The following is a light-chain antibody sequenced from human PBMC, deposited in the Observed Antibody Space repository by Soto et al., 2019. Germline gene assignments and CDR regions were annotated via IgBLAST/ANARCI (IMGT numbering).Light chain of an antibody. CDR2: DAS. J-gene: IGKJ5*01. CDR3: QQYGSSPIT. Sequence: IVLTQSPATLSLSPWERATFSCRASQSVRNYLAWYQQKPGQGPRLLVYDASKRAAGIPDRFSGSGSGTDFTLTISRLEPEDFAVYYCQQYGSSPITFGQGTRLEIK. CDR1: QSVRNY. V-gene: IGKV3-20*01.